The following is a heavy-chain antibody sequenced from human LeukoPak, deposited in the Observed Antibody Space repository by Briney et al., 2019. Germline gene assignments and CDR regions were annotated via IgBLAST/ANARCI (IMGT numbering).Heavy chain of an antibody. V-gene: IGHV1-46*01. D-gene: IGHD5-18*01. CDR1: GYTFTSYY. Sequence: ASVKVSCKASGYTFTSYYMHWVRQAPGQGLEWMGIINPSGGSTSYAQKFQGRVTMTRDTSTSTVYMELSSLRSEDTAVYYCARDLGNSYGPLGDLDLWGRGTLVTVSS. J-gene: IGHJ2*01. CDR3: ARDLGNSYGPLGDLDL. CDR2: INPSGGST.